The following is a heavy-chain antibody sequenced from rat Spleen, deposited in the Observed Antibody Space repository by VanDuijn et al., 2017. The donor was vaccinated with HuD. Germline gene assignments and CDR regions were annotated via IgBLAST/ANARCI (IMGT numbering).Heavy chain of an antibody. CDR1: GFTFSNYD. V-gene: IGHV5-25*01. CDR3: ARHPYNSGYVGD. CDR2: ISTSGGST. D-gene: IGHD4-3*01. Sequence: EVQVVESGGGLVQPGRSLKLSCAASGFTFSNYDMAWVRQAPTKGLEWVASISTSGGSTYYRDSVKGRFTISRDNAKSTLYLQMDSLRSEDTATYYCARHPYNSGYVGDWGQGVMVTVSS. J-gene: IGHJ2*01.